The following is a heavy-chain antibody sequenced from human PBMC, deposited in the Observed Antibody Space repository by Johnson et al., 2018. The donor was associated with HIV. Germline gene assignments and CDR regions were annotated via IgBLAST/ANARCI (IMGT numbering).Heavy chain of an antibody. CDR2: IDWIGRTA. Sequence: VQVVESGGGVVRPGGSLRLSCAASGFTFDDYGMSWVRQAPGKGLEWVSGIDWIGRTAGYADSVKDRFPISRDNAKNFLYLQMNSLRGEDTALYYCARDLPYYDSSGYEAFDIWGQGTMVTVSS. D-gene: IGHD3-22*01. CDR1: GFTFDDYG. V-gene: IGHV3-20*04. CDR3: ARDLPYYDSSGYEAFDI. J-gene: IGHJ3*02.